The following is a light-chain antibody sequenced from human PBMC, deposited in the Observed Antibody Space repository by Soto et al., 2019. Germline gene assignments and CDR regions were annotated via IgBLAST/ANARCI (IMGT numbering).Light chain of an antibody. CDR1: SSNIGSDT. J-gene: IGLJ3*02. CDR3: AVWDDSLNGGV. V-gene: IGLV1-44*01. CDR2: SND. Sequence: QSALTQPPSASGTPGQRVTISCSGSSSNIGSDTVKWYQQLPGTAPKLLRYSNDQRPSWVPDRFSGSKSGTSASLAISGLQSEDEADYYCAVWDDSLNGGVFGGGTKVTVL.